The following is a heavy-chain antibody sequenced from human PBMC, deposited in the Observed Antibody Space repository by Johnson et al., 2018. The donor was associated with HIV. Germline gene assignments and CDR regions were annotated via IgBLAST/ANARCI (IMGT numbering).Heavy chain of an antibody. D-gene: IGHD6-6*01. CDR3: ARDGTSSVGAFDI. V-gene: IGHV3-66*03. J-gene: IGHJ3*02. Sequence: EQLVESGGGLIQPGGSLRLSCAASGLTVSSNYMSWVRQAPGKGLEWVSVIYSGGSTHYEDSVKGRFTISRDNSKNTLYLQMNSLRPEDTAVYYCARDGTSSVGAFDIWGQGTMVTVS. CDR1: GLTVSSNY. CDR2: IYSGGST.